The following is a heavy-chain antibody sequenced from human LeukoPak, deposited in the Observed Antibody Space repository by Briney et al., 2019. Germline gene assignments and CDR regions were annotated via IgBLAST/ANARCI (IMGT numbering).Heavy chain of an antibody. V-gene: IGHV3-21*01. CDR1: GFTFSTYS. CDR2: ISSSSSYI. D-gene: IGHD4-17*01. J-gene: IGHJ4*02. Sequence: GGSLRLSCAASGFTFSTYSMSWVRQAPGKGLEWVSSISSSSSYIHYADSVRGRFTISRDNTKNSLYLQMNRLSADDTALYYCARDRLYGDYDSNFDSWGQGTLVTVSS. CDR3: ARDRLYGDYDSNFDS.